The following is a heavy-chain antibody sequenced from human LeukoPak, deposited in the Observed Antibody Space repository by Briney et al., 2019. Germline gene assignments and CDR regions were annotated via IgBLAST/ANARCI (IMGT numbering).Heavy chain of an antibody. CDR2: ISNDGNNK. Sequence: PGRSLRLSCAASGFIFSSYDMYWVRQAPGKGLEWVAVISNDGNNKQYADSVKGRFTISRDNTRKSLSLQMSSLRSEDTALYYCARESETSGWYDYWGQGTLVTVSS. V-gene: IGHV3-30*03. CDR1: GFIFSSYD. D-gene: IGHD6-19*01. J-gene: IGHJ4*02. CDR3: ARESETSGWYDY.